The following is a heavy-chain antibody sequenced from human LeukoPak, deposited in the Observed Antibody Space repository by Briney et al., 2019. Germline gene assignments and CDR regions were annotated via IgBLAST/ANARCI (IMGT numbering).Heavy chain of an antibody. D-gene: IGHD3-9*01. CDR2: ISGSGGST. V-gene: IGHV3-23*01. J-gene: IGHJ4*02. CDR1: GFTFSSYA. CDR3: AKDGVDWLSPIDY. Sequence: PGGSLRLSCAASGFTFSSYAMSWVRQAPGKGLEWVSAISGSGGSTYYADSVKGRFTISRDNSKNTLYLQMNSPRAEDTAVYYCAKDGVDWLSPIDYWGQGTLVTVSS.